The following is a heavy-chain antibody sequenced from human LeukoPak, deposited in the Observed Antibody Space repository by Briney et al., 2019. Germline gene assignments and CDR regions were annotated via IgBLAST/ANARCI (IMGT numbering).Heavy chain of an antibody. Sequence: PGRSLRLSCAASGFTFGIYGMHWVRQAPGKGLEWVASIWINGRDETYVDSVKGRFSISRDNSTLFLQMNSLRPGDTAIYFCARGKGSGRFGYFYYGVDVWGQGTTVTVSS. CDR3: ARGKGSGRFGYFYYGVDV. D-gene: IGHD3-10*01. CDR1: GFTFGIYG. V-gene: IGHV3-33*01. J-gene: IGHJ6*02. CDR2: IWINGRDE.